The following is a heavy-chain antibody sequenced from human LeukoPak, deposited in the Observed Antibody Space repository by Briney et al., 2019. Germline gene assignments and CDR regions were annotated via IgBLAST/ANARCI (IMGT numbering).Heavy chain of an antibody. Sequence: AGGSLRLSCAASGFTFTSYYMSWIRQAPGKELEWVANIKQDGTEKDYVDSVKGRFTISRDNDKSSVYLQMNSLSVEDTAVYYCARQWKWFDPWGQGTLVTVSS. J-gene: IGHJ5*02. V-gene: IGHV3-7*01. CDR1: GFTFTSYY. CDR3: ARQWKWFDP. CDR2: IKQDGTEK. D-gene: IGHD6-19*01.